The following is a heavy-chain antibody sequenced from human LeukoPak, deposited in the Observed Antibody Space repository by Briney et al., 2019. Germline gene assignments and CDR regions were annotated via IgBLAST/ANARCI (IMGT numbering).Heavy chain of an antibody. J-gene: IGHJ4*02. CDR3: AKARGNLRANYFDY. D-gene: IGHD1-14*01. CDR2: ISYDGSNK. V-gene: IGHV3-30*18. CDR1: GFTFSTYG. Sequence: GGSLRLSCAASGFTFSTYGMHWVRQTPGKGLEWVAVISYDGSNKYYADSVKGRFTISRDNSKNTLYLQMNSLRAEDTAVYYCAKARGNLRANYFDYWGQGTLVTVSS.